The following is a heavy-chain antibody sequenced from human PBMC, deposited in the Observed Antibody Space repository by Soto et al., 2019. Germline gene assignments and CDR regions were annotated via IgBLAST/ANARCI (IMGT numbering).Heavy chain of an antibody. Sequence: GESLKISCKGSGYSFTSYLICWVRQMPGKGLEWMGIIYPGDSDTRYSPSFQGQVTISADKSISTAYLQWSRLKASDTAMYYCERRDIVVVPAGADFDIWGQGTTLPVSS. CDR2: IYPGDSDT. V-gene: IGHV5-51*01. CDR3: ERRDIVVVPAGADFDI. J-gene: IGHJ3*02. D-gene: IGHD2-2*01. CDR1: GYSFTSYL.